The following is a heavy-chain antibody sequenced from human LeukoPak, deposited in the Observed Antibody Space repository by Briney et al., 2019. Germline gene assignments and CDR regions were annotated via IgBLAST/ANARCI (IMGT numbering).Heavy chain of an antibody. V-gene: IGHV3-30-3*01. Sequence: GGSLRLSCVAPGFSFTNYDIHWVRQAPGRGLEWVAVTSLDGSNKLYTDTVRGRFIISRDNSKNTVYLQMDSLRAEDTAVYYCARSASQWLVLYYFDYWGQGTLVTVSS. CDR2: TSLDGSNK. CDR1: GFSFTNYD. D-gene: IGHD6-19*01. J-gene: IGHJ4*02. CDR3: ARSASQWLVLYYFDY.